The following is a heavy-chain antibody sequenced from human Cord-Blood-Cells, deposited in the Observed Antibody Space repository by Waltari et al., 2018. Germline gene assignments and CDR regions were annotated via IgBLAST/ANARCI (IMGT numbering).Heavy chain of an antibody. CDR3: ARDRSIDIVATNWFDP. V-gene: IGHV1-69*01. D-gene: IGHD5-12*01. Sequence: QVQLVQSGAEVKKPGSSVKVSCKASGGTFSSYAISWVRQAPGQGLEGMGGLIPIFGTANYAQKFQGRVTITADESTSTAYMELSSLRSEDTAVYYCARDRSIDIVATNWFDPWGQGTLVTVSS. CDR2: LIPIFGTA. CDR1: GGTFSSYA. J-gene: IGHJ5*02.